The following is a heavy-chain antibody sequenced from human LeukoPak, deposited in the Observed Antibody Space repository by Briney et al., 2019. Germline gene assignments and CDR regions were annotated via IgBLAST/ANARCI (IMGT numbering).Heavy chain of an antibody. J-gene: IGHJ4*02. D-gene: IGHD6-13*01. V-gene: IGHV4-30-4*01. CDR2: IYYSGST. Sequence: SETLSLTCTVSGGSISSGDYYWSWIRQPPGKGLEWFGYIYYSGSTYYNPSLKSRVTISIDTSKNQFSLKLTSVTAADTAVYYCARRAYGVYSSTWYYCDYWGQGTLVTVSS. CDR1: GGSISSGDYY. CDR3: ARRAYGVYSSTWYYCDY.